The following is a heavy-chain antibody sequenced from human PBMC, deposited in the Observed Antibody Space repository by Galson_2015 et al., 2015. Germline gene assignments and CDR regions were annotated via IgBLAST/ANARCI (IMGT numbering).Heavy chain of an antibody. CDR2: ISSSSSTI. J-gene: IGHJ3*02. V-gene: IGHV3-48*02. CDR3: ARGYCSGGSCWEAFDI. D-gene: IGHD2-15*01. Sequence: SLRLSCAASGFTFSSYSMNWVRQAPGKGLEWVSYISSSSSTIYYADSVKGRFTISRDNAKNSLYLQMNSLRDEDTAVYYCARGYCSGGSCWEAFDIWGQGTMVTVSS. CDR1: GFTFSSYS.